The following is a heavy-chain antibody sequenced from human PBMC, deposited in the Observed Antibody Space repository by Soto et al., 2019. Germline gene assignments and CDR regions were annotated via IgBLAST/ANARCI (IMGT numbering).Heavy chain of an antibody. CDR1: GDTFSSYA. CDR3: ARDRIAGSKYYYGMDV. CDR2: IIPTFGTE. V-gene: IGHV1-69*01. D-gene: IGHD6-13*01. Sequence: QVQLVQSGAEVKKPGSSVRVSCKASGDTFSSYAISWVRQAPGQGLEWMGGIIPTFGTENYAQKVQGRVTITADESTSTAYMELSSLRSDDTAVYYCARDRIAGSKYYYGMDVWGQGTTVTVSS. J-gene: IGHJ6*02.